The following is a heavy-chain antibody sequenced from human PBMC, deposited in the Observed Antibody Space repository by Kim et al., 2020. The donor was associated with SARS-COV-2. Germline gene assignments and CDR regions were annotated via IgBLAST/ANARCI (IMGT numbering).Heavy chain of an antibody. CDR2: IKQDGSER. J-gene: IGHJ6*02. V-gene: IGHV3-7*01. CDR1: RFTFSRYW. D-gene: IGHD6-19*01. CDR3: ARGESHYSSGWLHFQYYGMYV. Sequence: GGSLRLSCAASRFTFSRYWMTWVRQAPGRGLEWVANIKQDGSERFYLDSVMGRFTISRDNTKNSLYLQMNSLRAEDTAVYYCARGESHYSSGWLHFQYYGMYVWGQGTTVTVSS.